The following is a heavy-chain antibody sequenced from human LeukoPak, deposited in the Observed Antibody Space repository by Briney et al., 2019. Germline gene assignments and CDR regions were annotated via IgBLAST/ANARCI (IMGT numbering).Heavy chain of an antibody. V-gene: IGHV4-30-4*08. Sequence: PSETLSLTCTGSGVSISNSDYFWPWIRQPPGQGVEWIGNIYHSGSTYYNPSLQSRVILSEDTSKNQFSRKVTSVTAADTAVYYCARGSPPATYPDSGDYVSLAPPRGDHHYYLMDVWGQGTTVTVSS. J-gene: IGHJ6*02. D-gene: IGHD4-17*01. CDR2: IYHSGST. CDR3: ARGSPPATYPDSGDYVSLAPPRGDHHYYLMDV. CDR1: GVSISNSDYF.